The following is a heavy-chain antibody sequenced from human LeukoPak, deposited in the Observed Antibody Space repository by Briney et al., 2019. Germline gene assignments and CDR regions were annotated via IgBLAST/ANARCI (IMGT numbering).Heavy chain of an antibody. CDR1: GGSISSSSYY. D-gene: IGHD2-2*01. V-gene: IGHV4-39*07. J-gene: IGHJ2*01. CDR3: ARFVVPAAMGWYFDL. CDR2: MSYSGTT. Sequence: SETLSLTCTVSGGSISSSSYYWGWIRQPPGKGLEWIASMSYSGTTYYNPSLKSRVTISVDTSKNQFSLKLSSVTAADTAVYYCARFVVPAAMGWYFDLWGRGTLVTVSS.